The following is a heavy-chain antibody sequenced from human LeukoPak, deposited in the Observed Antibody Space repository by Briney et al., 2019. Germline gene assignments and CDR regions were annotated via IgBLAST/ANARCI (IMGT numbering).Heavy chain of an antibody. J-gene: IGHJ4*02. CDR2: IYYSGST. D-gene: IGHD6-19*01. Sequence: PSETLSLTCTVSGGSISSYYWSWIRQPPGKGLEWIGYIYYSGSTNYNPSLKSRVTISVDTSKNQFSLQLNSVTPEDTAVYYCARSVHRGIAVAGTGFDYWGQGTLVTVSS. CDR1: GGSISSYY. V-gene: IGHV4-59*12. CDR3: ARSVHRGIAVAGTGFDY.